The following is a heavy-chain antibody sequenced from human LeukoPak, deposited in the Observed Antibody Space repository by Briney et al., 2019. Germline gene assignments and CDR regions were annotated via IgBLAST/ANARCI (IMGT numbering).Heavy chain of an antibody. CDR1: GYSTTSGYF. V-gene: IGHV4-38-2*02. CDR3: AREMDYYDCSGYDAFDI. CDR2: IHHSGST. D-gene: IGHD3-22*01. Sequence: SETLSLTCTVSGYSTTSGYFWGWIRQPPGKGLEWIGSIHHSGSTYYNPSLKSRITISIDTSKNQFSLKLSSVTAADTAVYYCAREMDYYDCSGYDAFDIWGQGTMVTVS. J-gene: IGHJ3*02.